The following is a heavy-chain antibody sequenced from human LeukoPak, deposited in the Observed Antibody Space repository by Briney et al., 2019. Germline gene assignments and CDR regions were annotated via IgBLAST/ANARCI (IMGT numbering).Heavy chain of an antibody. CDR3: ARIVRGGPSGYYYYYGMDV. CDR2: INHSGST. Sequence: SETLSLTCAVYGGSFSGYYWSWIRQPPGEGLEWIGEINHSGSTNYNPSLKSRVTISVDTSKNQFSLKLSSVTAADTAVYYCARIVRGGPSGYYYYYGMDVWGQGTTVTVSS. J-gene: IGHJ6*02. CDR1: GGSFSGYY. D-gene: IGHD2/OR15-2a*01. V-gene: IGHV4-34*01.